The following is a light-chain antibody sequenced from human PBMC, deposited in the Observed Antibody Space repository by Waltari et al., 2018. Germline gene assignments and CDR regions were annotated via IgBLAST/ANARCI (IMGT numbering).Light chain of an antibody. Sequence: DIQMTQSPSSLSASLEDRVTLTCRASQGISNSLAWYQQKPGKAPKLLLYATSRLESGVPSRFSGSGSGTDYTLTISSLQPEDFATYYCQQYYSTPRTFGQGTKVEIK. CDR1: QGISNS. J-gene: IGKJ1*01. V-gene: IGKV1-NL1*01. CDR2: ATS. CDR3: QQYYSTPRT.